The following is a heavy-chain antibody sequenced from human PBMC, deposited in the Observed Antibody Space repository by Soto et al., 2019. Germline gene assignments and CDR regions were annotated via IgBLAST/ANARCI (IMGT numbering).Heavy chain of an antibody. CDR3: ARGRGGGLNSYYFDN. Sequence: PSETLSLTCTVSSGSITRGDYYWGWIRQPPGKGLEYIGYIYYSGSTYYNPSLKSRVIISVDTSRSQFSLELSSVTAADTAVFYCARGRGGGLNSYYFDNWGQGTLVTVSS. CDR1: SGSITRGDYY. D-gene: IGHD3-16*01. CDR2: IYYSGST. V-gene: IGHV4-30-4*01. J-gene: IGHJ4*02.